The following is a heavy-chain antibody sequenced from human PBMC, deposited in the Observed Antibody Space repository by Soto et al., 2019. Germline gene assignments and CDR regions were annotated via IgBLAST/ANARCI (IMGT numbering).Heavy chain of an antibody. J-gene: IGHJ3*01. CDR3: TRSIITTAGTDAFDL. V-gene: IGHV1-46*03. Sequence: QVQLVQSGAEVKKPGASVRVSCKASGYTFTSYYIHWVRQAPGHGPEWMGMISPSSGGTDYAQKFQGRVTMTRDTSTSTVYMELSSLRSEDTVVYYCTRSIITTAGTDAFDLWGQGTVVTVSS. D-gene: IGHD6-13*01. CDR2: ISPSSGGT. CDR1: GYTFTSYY.